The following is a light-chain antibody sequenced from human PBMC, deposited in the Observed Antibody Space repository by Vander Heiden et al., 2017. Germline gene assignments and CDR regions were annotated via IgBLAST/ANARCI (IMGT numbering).Light chain of an antibody. J-gene: IGLJ3*02. CDR3: VLYMGSGICV. CDR1: SGSDSSSSD. Sequence: QPVVSQEPSLPVSPGRTDTLTCRLSSGSDSSSSDPSWYQQTPGQAPRMLSYNTNTRSCGVPGRFSGSILGNKAALTIAGAQADDESDYYCVLYMGSGICVFGGGTKLTVL. CDR2: NTN. V-gene: IGLV8-61*01.